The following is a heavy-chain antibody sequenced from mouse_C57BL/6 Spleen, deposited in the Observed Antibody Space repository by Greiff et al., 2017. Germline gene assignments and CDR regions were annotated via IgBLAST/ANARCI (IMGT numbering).Heavy chain of an antibody. D-gene: IGHD2-12*01. CDR3: ARLRPYYARDY. Sequence: QVQLQQPGAELVMPGASVKLSCKASGYTFTSYWMHWVKQRPGQGLEWIGEIDPSDSYTNYNQKFKGKSTLTVDKSSSTAYMQLSSLTSEDSAVYYCARLRPYYARDYWGQGTSVTVSS. CDR2: IDPSDSYT. V-gene: IGHV1-69*01. J-gene: IGHJ4*01. CDR1: GYTFTSYW.